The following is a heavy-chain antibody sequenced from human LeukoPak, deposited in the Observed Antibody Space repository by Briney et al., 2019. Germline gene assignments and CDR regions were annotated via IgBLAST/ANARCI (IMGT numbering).Heavy chain of an antibody. CDR3: ARVPDTYYLGSGTYYAD. Sequence: GASVKVSCKTSGYTFTVYYMHWLRKAPGQGLEWMGWINPHTGDTKYAQKFQGRVTMTRDTSITTAYMDLSSLRSDDTAVYYCARVPDTYYLGSGTYYADWGQGTLVTVSS. V-gene: IGHV1-2*02. D-gene: IGHD3-10*01. J-gene: IGHJ4*02. CDR1: GYTFTVYY. CDR2: INPHTGDT.